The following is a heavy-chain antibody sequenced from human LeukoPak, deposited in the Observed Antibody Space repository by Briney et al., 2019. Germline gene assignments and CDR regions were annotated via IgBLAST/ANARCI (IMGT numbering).Heavy chain of an antibody. CDR2: ITGSSSI. V-gene: IGHV3-48*01. D-gene: IGHD3-16*01. J-gene: IGHJ4*02. CDR3: ASVRGGY. CDR1: GFTFSTYS. Sequence: PGGSLRLSCAASGFTFSTYSMNWVRQAPGKGLEWVSYITGSSSIYYSDSVKGRFTVSRDNAKNSLYLQMSSLRAEDTAVYYCASVRGGYWGQGTLVTVSS.